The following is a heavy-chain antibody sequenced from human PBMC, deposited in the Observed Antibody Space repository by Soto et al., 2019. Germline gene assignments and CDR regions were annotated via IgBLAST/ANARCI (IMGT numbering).Heavy chain of an antibody. V-gene: IGHV3-23*01. D-gene: IGHD6-13*01. J-gene: IGHJ4*02. CDR1: GFTFSSHA. Sequence: EVQLLESGGGLVQPGRSLRLSCTASGFTFSSHAMPWVRQAPGKGLEWVSGLSDSGDSIYYADSVKGRFTIYRDNSMNKLYLRMTTLRVEDTAVYYCAKVSSSWYAGFFDLWGQGTLVTVSS. CDR2: LSDSGDSI. CDR3: AKVSSSWYAGFFDL.